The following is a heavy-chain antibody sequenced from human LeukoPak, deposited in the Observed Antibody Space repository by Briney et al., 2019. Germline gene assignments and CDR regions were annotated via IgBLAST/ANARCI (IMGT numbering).Heavy chain of an antibody. CDR3: ARDDRAYFSFDS. V-gene: IGHV1-2*02. J-gene: IGHJ4*02. D-gene: IGHD2/OR15-2a*01. Sequence: GASVKVSCKASGYTFSDYYMHWVRQAPGQGLEWMGWINRNSGGTKYAQKFQGRVSMARDTSVSTAYMELSRLKSDDTAVFYCARDDRAYFSFDSWGQGTLVTVSS. CDR1: GYTFSDYY. CDR2: INRNSGGT.